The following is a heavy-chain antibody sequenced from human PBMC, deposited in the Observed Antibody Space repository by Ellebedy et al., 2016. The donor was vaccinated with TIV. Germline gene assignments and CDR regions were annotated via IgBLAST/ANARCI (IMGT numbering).Heavy chain of an antibody. Sequence: GESLKISCQGSGYSFSTYWISWVRQMPGKGLEWMGRIAPSDSYTRYSPPFQGHVTISADKSLSTAYLQWSSLKASDSAMYYCARHRDYEAFDYWGQGTLVTVSS. J-gene: IGHJ4*02. CDR3: ARHRDYEAFDY. CDR1: GYSFSTYW. D-gene: IGHD4-17*01. V-gene: IGHV5-10-1*01. CDR2: IAPSDSYT.